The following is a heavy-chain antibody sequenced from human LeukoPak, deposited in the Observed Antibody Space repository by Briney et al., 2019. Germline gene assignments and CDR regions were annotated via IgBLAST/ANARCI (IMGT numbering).Heavy chain of an antibody. CDR2: IYSSGGT. D-gene: IGHD1-26*01. Sequence: PSETLSLTCSVSGGSISNHYWSWIRRAPGKGLEWIGYIYSSGGTNYNPSLRSRTTISVDTSRNQLSLTLSSVTAPDTAVYYCARHVRATLRGSDGICYYYYYIDVWGKGTTVAISS. V-gene: IGHV4-4*08. CDR1: GGSISNHY. CDR3: ARHVRATLRGSDGICYYYYYIDV. J-gene: IGHJ6*03.